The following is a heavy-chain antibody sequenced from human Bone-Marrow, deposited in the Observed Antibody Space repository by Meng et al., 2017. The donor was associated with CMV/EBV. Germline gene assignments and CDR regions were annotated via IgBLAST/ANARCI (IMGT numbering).Heavy chain of an antibody. V-gene: IGHV4-39*07. CDR2: IYYSGST. Sequence: SETLYLTYTVSGGSISSSRYYWGWIRQPPGRGLEWIGSIYYSGSTYYNPSLKSRVTISVDTSKNQFSLKLSSVTAADTAVYYRARKYVGIAAAESWFDPWGQGTLVTVSS. D-gene: IGHD6-13*01. J-gene: IGHJ5*02. CDR3: ARKYVGIAAAESWFDP. CDR1: GGSISSSRYY.